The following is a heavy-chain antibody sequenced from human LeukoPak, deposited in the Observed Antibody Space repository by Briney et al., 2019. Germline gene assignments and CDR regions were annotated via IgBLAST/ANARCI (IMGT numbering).Heavy chain of an antibody. CDR2: IYYSGST. Sequence: SETLSLTCAVSGDSVTSGGYFWTWIRQHPGKGLEWIGYIYYSGSTYYNPSLESRVTISVDTSKNQFSLKLSSVTAADTAVYYCARGFSGYYDSSGYYLHPGQGVYNWFDPWGQGTLVTVSS. CDR3: ARGFSGYYDSSGYYLHPGQGVYNWFDP. J-gene: IGHJ5*02. D-gene: IGHD3-22*01. V-gene: IGHV4-31*11. CDR1: GDSVTSGGYF.